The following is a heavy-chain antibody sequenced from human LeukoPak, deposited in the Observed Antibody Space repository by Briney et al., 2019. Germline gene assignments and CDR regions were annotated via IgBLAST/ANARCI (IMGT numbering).Heavy chain of an antibody. CDR3: ARDAIIAVAGTPFRYFDY. D-gene: IGHD6-19*01. Sequence: GASVKVSCKASGGTFSSYAISWVRQAPGQGLEWMGRIIPILGIANYAQKFQGRVTITADKSTSTAYMELSSLRSEDTAVYYCARDAIIAVAGTPFRYFDYWGQGTLVTVSS. V-gene: IGHV1-69*04. J-gene: IGHJ4*02. CDR1: GGTFSSYA. CDR2: IIPILGIA.